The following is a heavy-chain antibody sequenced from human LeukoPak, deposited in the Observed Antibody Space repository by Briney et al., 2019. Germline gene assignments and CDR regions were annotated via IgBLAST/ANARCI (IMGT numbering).Heavy chain of an antibody. CDR1: GFTFSSYA. J-gene: IGHJ3*02. CDR2: LTDSGGAT. D-gene: IGHD5-24*01. CDR3: AKKRDAFDI. Sequence: GGSLRLSCVASGFTFSSYAMGWVRQAPGKRPEWVSSLTDSGGATYYVDSVKGRFTISRDNSKNTLYLHMNSLRAEDTAMYYCAKKRDAFDIWGQGTVVAVSS. V-gene: IGHV3-23*01.